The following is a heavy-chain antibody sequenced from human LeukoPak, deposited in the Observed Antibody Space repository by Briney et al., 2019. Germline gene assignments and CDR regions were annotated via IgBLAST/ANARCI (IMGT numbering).Heavy chain of an antibody. CDR3: ARDCPPLTYYYGSGKGNWFDP. Sequence: SETLSLTCTVSGGSISSGGYYWSWIRQHPGKGLEWIGYIYYSGSTYYNPSLKSRVTISVDTSKNQFSLKLSSVTAADTAVYYCARDCPPLTYYYGSGKGNWFDPWGQGTLVTVSS. J-gene: IGHJ5*02. CDR1: GGSISSGGYY. D-gene: IGHD3-10*01. V-gene: IGHV4-31*03. CDR2: IYYSGST.